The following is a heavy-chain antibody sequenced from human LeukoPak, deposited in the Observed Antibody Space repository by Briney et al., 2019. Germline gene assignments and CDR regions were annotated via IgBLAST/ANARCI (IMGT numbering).Heavy chain of an antibody. CDR2: IIPIFGTA. CDR1: GGTFSSYA. J-gene: IGHJ4*02. Sequence: GASVKVSCKASGGTFSSYAISWVRQAPGQGLEWMGGIIPIFGTANYAQKFQGRVTITADESTSTAYMELSSLRSEDTAVYYCATDLFPGSYYKVSYWGQGTLVTVSS. CDR3: ATDLFPGSYYKVSY. D-gene: IGHD3-10*01. V-gene: IGHV1-69*13.